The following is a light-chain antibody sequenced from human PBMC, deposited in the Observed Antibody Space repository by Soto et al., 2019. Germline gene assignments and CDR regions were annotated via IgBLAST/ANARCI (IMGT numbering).Light chain of an antibody. V-gene: IGLV2-14*01. Sequence: QSALTQPASVSGSPGQSITISCTGTSSDVGGYDFVSWYQHHPGKAPRLIIYQVSNRPSGVSNRFSGSKSGNTASLTISGLQPEDEADYYCSSYISMMVRVFGGGTKLTVL. J-gene: IGLJ3*02. CDR3: SSYISMMVRV. CDR2: QVS. CDR1: SSDVGGYDF.